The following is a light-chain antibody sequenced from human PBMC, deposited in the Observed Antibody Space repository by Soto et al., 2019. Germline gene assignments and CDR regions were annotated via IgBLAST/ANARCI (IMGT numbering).Light chain of an antibody. V-gene: IGKV1-39*01. Sequence: DIQMTQSPSSLSASVGDRVTITCRASQSISSFLNWYHQKPGKAPKLLIYAASSLQSGVPSRFSGSGSGTDFTLTISSLQPEDFATYYCQQTYSIPGAFGGGTKVEIK. CDR2: AAS. J-gene: IGKJ4*01. CDR3: QQTYSIPGA. CDR1: QSISSF.